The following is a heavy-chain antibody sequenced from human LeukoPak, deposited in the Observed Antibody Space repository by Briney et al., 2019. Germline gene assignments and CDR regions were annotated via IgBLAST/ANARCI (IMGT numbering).Heavy chain of an antibody. D-gene: IGHD2-2*01. CDR3: ARVVVVPAAMRGFFYYYGMDV. V-gene: IGHV4-59*01. J-gene: IGHJ6*02. CDR1: GGSFSTYY. CDR2: IYYSGST. Sequence: SETLSLTCSVSGGSFSTYYWSWIRQPPEKGLEWIGFIYYSGSTDYNPSLKSRVTISIDTSKKQFSLKLSSVTAADTAVYYCARVVVVPAAMRGFFYYYGMDVWGQGTTVTVSS.